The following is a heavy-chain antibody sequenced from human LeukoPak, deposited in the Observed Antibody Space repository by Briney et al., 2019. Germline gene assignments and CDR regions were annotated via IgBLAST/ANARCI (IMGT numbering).Heavy chain of an antibody. D-gene: IGHD2-2*01. V-gene: IGHV1-46*01. Sequence: ASVTVSCTASGYTFTSYYMHWVRQAPGQGLEWMGLINPSGGSTSYAQKFQGRVTMTRDTSTSTVYMELSSLRSEDTAVYYCARRQRRIVVVPAAMPFDAFDIWGQGTMVTVAS. CDR3: ARRQRRIVVVPAAMPFDAFDI. CDR2: INPSGGST. J-gene: IGHJ3*02. CDR1: GYTFTSYY.